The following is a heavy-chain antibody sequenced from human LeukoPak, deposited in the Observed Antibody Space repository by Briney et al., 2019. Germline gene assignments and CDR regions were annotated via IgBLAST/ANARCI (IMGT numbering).Heavy chain of an antibody. V-gene: IGHV3-21*01. J-gene: IGHJ4*02. D-gene: IGHD3-10*01. Sequence: GSLRLSCAASGFSFSSYSMDWVRQAPGKGLEWVSSISSSSTYIFYADSVKGRFTISRDNAKNSLYLQMNSLRAEDTAVCYCARQGMVRGAPDYWGQGTLVTVSS. CDR1: GFSFSSYS. CDR3: ARQGMVRGAPDY. CDR2: ISSSSTYI.